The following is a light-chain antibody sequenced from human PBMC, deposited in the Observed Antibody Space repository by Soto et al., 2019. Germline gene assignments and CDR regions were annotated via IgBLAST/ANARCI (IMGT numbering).Light chain of an antibody. CDR2: GAS. CDR3: QQYGSSHTWT. J-gene: IGKJ1*01. V-gene: IGKV3-20*01. Sequence: IVLPQSPGTLSLSPWERATLSWQAGQSVSSSYLACDQQKPVQAPRLLLYGASRRATGIPDRFSGSGSGTDFTLTISRLEPEDFAVYYCQQYGSSHTWTFGQGTKVDIK. CDR1: QSVSSSY.